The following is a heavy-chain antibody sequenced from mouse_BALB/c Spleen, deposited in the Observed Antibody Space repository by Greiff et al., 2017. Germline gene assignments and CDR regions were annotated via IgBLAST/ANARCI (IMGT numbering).Heavy chain of an antibody. J-gene: IGHJ2*01. Sequence: EVKLVESGGGLVQPGGSRKLSCAASGFTFSSFGMHWVRQAPEKGLEWVAYISSGSSTIYYADTVKGRFTISRDNPKNTLFLQMTSLRSEDTAMYYCARSGGYGFDYWGQGTTLTVSS. D-gene: IGHD2-2*01. CDR2: ISSGSSTI. V-gene: IGHV5-17*02. CDR1: GFTFSSFG. CDR3: ARSGGYGFDY.